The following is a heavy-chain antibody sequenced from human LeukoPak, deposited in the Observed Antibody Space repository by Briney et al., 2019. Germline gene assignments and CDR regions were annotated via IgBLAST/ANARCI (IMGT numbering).Heavy chain of an antibody. Sequence: GGSLRLSCAASGFTFSSYWMTWVRQAPGKGLEWVANIKQDGSEKYYVDSVKGRFTISRDNSKNTLYLQMNSLRAEDTAVYYCAKDSLPATPRREGTLDYWGQGTLVTVSS. D-gene: IGHD2-15*01. V-gene: IGHV3-7*01. CDR1: GFTFSSYW. J-gene: IGHJ4*02. CDR3: AKDSLPATPRREGTLDY. CDR2: IKQDGSEK.